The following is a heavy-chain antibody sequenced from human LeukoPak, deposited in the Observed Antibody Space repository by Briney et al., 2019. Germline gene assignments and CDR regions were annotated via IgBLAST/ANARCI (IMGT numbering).Heavy chain of an antibody. CDR3: ARASDSSRSHPFDY. J-gene: IGHJ4*02. CDR1: GFTFSTYA. CDR2: ITGNSGLI. V-gene: IGHV3-23*01. Sequence: GGSLRLSCAASGFTFSTYAMNWVRQAPGKGLEWVSVITGNSGLIKYADSVKGRFTISRDNSKNTVYLQMNSLRAEDTAVYYCARASDSSRSHPFDYWGQGTLVTVSS. D-gene: IGHD3-22*01.